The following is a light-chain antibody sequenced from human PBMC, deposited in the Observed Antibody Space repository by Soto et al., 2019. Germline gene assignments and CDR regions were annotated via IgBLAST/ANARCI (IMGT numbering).Light chain of an antibody. CDR2: GAS. CDR1: QSISSSY. V-gene: IGKV3-20*01. Sequence: EMVLTQSPGTLSLSPGERATLSCSASQSISSSYLAWYQQKPGQAPRLLIYGASRMASGIPDTFSGRESGTDFNLTITTLEPEYSAVYFCQQYASSPYTLGQGTKVEIK. CDR3: QQYASSPYT. J-gene: IGKJ2*01.